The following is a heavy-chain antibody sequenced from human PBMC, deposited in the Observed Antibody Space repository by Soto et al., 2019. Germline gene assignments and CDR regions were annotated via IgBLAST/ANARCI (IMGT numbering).Heavy chain of an antibody. J-gene: IGHJ4*02. D-gene: IGHD5-12*01. CDR3: ARGGGYAVDY. V-gene: IGHV1-18*04. CDR2: ISTNNGNT. Sequence: QVQLVQSGGELRKPGASVKVSCKASGYTFTSNSISWVRQAPGQGIEWMGWISTNNGNTKFAQKFQGRVTLTTDTSTSTAYMELKSLRSDDTAVYYCARGGGYAVDYWGQGTLVTVSS. CDR1: GYTFTSNS.